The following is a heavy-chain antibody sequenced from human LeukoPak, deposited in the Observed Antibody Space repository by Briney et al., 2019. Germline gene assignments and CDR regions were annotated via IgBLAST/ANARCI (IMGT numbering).Heavy chain of an antibody. D-gene: IGHD2-15*01. Sequence: QPGGSLRLSCAASGFTFSSYAMNWVRQAPGKGLEWVSGISGSFGGTYYADSVKGRFTISRDNSKNTVYLQMNSLRAEDTAIYYCAKRGLGSCSGSSCLQWVLDYWGQGTLVTVSS. V-gene: IGHV3-23*01. CDR1: GFTFSSYA. CDR3: AKRGLGSCSGSSCLQWVLDY. CDR2: ISGSFGGT. J-gene: IGHJ4*02.